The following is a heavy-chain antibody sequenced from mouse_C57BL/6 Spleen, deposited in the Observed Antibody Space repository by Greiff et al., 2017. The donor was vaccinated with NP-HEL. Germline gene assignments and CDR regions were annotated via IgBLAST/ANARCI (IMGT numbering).Heavy chain of an antibody. Sequence: VQLQQSGAELVKPGASVKVSCKASGYTFTSYWMHWVKQRPGQGLEWIGRIHPSDSDTNYNQKFKGKATLTVDKSSSTAYLQLSSLTSEDSAVYYCAINLYYYGSSYGDYAMDYWGQGTSVTVSS. CDR1: GYTFTSYW. D-gene: IGHD1-1*01. V-gene: IGHV1-74*01. CDR3: AINLYYYGSSYGDYAMDY. J-gene: IGHJ4*01. CDR2: IHPSDSDT.